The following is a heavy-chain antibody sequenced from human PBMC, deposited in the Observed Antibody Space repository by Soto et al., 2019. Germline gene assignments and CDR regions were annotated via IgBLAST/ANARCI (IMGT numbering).Heavy chain of an antibody. V-gene: IGHV4-39*01. CDR1: GGSISGTSFY. CDR3: VTPISQFTSGLFHSDY. Sequence: QLQLQESGPGLVKPSETLSLTCAVSGGSISGTSFYWGWIRQPPGKGLEWIGNIYHTGRTYYNPSLKSRVSMSVDTTKNHLSLNLTSVTAADTGVYYCVTPISQFTSGLFHSDYWGQGKLVTVSS. D-gene: IGHD6-19*01. CDR2: IYHTGRT. J-gene: IGHJ4*02.